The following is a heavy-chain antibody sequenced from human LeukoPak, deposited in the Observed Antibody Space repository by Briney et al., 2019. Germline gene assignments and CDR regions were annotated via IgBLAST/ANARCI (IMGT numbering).Heavy chain of an antibody. CDR1: GGSISSSSYY. CDR3: GRDYGDYPYWDFDP. CDR2: IYYSGTN. Sequence: SETLSLTCTVSGGSISSSSYYWGWLRQPPGKGLEWIGSIYYSGTNHYNPSLKSRVTISVDTSKNQFSLKLRSVTAADTAVYYCGRDYGDYPYWDFDPWGRGTVVTVSS. V-gene: IGHV4-39*01. J-gene: IGHJ2*01. D-gene: IGHD4-17*01.